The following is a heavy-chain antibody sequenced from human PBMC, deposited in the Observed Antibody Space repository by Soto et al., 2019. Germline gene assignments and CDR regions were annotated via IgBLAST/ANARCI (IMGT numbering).Heavy chain of an antibody. J-gene: IGHJ5*01. V-gene: IGHV4-4*02. Sequence: QVHLQESGPGLVKPSETLSLTCAVSGDSIKTETWWSWLRQLPGTGLEWIGEIKHTGDANANPALRSRVSMSVDRTKNQFFLHLRSVSAADTAVYFCAREGRLHWFGSWGQGTLVTVSS. CDR2: IKHTGDA. CDR1: GDSIKTETW. CDR3: AREGRLHWFGS.